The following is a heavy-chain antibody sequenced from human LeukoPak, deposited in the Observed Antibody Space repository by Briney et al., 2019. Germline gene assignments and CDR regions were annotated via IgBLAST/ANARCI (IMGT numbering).Heavy chain of an antibody. CDR2: IYYSGST. J-gene: IGHJ4*02. CDR3: ARGYYYGSGSYYNIRYYFDY. CDR1: GGSISSSSYY. Sequence: PSETLSLTCTVSGGSISSSSYYWGWIRQPPGKGLGWIGSIYYSGSTYYNPSLKSRVTISVDTSKNQFSLKLSSVTAADTAVYYCARGYYYGSGSYYNIRYYFDYWGQGTLVTVSS. D-gene: IGHD3-10*01. V-gene: IGHV4-39*07.